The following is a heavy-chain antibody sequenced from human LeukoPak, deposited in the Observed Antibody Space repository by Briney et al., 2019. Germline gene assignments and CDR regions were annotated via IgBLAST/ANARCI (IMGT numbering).Heavy chain of an antibody. CDR1: GYTFTSYY. CDR2: INPSGGST. J-gene: IGHJ5*02. Sequence: ASVKVSCKASGYTFTSYYMHWVRQAPGQGLEWMGIINPSGGSTSYAQKFQGRVTMTRDTSTSTVYMELSSLRSEDTAVYYCVRASRVYGGYQPWGQGTLVTVSS. V-gene: IGHV1-46*01. CDR3: VRASRVYGGYQP. D-gene: IGHD5-12*01.